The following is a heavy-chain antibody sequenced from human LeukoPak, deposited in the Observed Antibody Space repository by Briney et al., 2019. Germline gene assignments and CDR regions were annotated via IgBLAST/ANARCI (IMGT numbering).Heavy chain of an antibody. Sequence: PSETLSLTCTVSGGSISSSSYYWGWIRQPPGKGLEWIGSIYYSGSTYYNPSLKSRVTISVDTSKNQFSLKLSSVTAADTAVYYCARDGLVATIGTTYNWFDPWGQGTLVTVSS. V-gene: IGHV4-39*07. CDR3: ARDGLVATIGTTYNWFDP. D-gene: IGHD5-12*01. J-gene: IGHJ5*02. CDR2: IYYSGST. CDR1: GGSISSSSYY.